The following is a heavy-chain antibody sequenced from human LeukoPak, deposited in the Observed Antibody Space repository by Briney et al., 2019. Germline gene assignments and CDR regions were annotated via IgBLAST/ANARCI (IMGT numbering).Heavy chain of an antibody. CDR2: ISAYNGNT. V-gene: IGHV1-18*01. CDR3: ARDQWLATYYYYGMDV. D-gene: IGHD6-19*01. J-gene: IGHJ6*02. Sequence: ASVKVSCKASGYTFTSYGISWVRQAPGQGLEWMGWISAYNGNTNYAQKLQGRVTMTTDTSTSTAYMELRSLRSDDTAVYYYARDQWLATYYYYGMDVWGQGTTVTVSS. CDR1: GYTFTSYG.